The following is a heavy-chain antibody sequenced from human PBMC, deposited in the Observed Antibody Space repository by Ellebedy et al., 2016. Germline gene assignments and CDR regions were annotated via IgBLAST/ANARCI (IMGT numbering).Heavy chain of an antibody. CDR1: GFTFSSYG. D-gene: IGHD3-16*02. J-gene: IGHJ4*02. CDR3: ARSRRIRPFTFGGVIANY. CDR2: IWYDGSNK. V-gene: IGHV3-33*01. Sequence: GGSLRLSCAASGFTFSSYGMHWVRQAPGKGLEWVAVIWYDGSNKYYADSVKGRFTISRDNSKNTLYLQMNSLRAEDTAVYYCARSRRIRPFTFGGVIANYWGQGTLVTVSS.